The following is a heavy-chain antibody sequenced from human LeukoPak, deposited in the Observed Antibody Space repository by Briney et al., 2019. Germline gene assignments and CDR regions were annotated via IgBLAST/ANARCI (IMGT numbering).Heavy chain of an antibody. D-gene: IGHD6-13*01. V-gene: IGHV4-59*12. Sequence: SETLSLTCTVSGYSISSDYYWSWIRQPPGKGLEWIGYIYYSGSTNYNPSLKSRVTISVDTSKNQFSLKLSSVTAADTAVYYCARGLIRSWYHSFDYWGQGTLVTVSS. J-gene: IGHJ4*02. CDR1: GYSISSDYY. CDR2: IYYSGST. CDR3: ARGLIRSWYHSFDY.